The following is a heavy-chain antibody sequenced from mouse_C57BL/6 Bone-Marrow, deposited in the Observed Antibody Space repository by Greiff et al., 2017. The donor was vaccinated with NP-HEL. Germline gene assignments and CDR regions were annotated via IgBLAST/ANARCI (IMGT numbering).Heavy chain of an antibody. Sequence: QVQLKQPGAELVKPGASVKLSCKASGYTFTTYWMQWVKQRPGQGLEWIGEIDPSDSYTNYNQKFKGKATLTVDTSSSTAYMQLSSLTSEDSAVDYCARKAYYGRSYEFAYWGQGTLVTVSA. D-gene: IGHD1-1*01. J-gene: IGHJ3*01. CDR3: ARKAYYGRSYEFAY. CDR2: IDPSDSYT. V-gene: IGHV1-50*01. CDR1: GYTFTTYW.